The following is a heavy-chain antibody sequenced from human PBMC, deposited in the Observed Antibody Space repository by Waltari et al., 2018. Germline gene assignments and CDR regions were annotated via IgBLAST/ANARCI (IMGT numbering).Heavy chain of an antibody. J-gene: IGHJ4*02. CDR2: IKQDGSEK. V-gene: IGHV3-7*01. D-gene: IGHD6-19*01. CDR3: ARDQLPVIAVAGPFDY. CDR1: GFTFSSHW. Sequence: EVQLVESGGGLVQPGGSLRLSCAASGFTFSSHWMSWARQAQGKGLEWVANIKQDGSEKYYVDSVKGRFTISRDNAKNSLYLQMNSLRAEDTAVYYCARDQLPVIAVAGPFDYWGQGTLVTVSS.